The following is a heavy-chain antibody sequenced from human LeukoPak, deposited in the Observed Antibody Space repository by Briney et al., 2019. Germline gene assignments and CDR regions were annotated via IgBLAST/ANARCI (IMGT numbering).Heavy chain of an antibody. V-gene: IGHV4-39*01. D-gene: IGHD5/OR15-5a*01. CDR1: GGSISSSSYY. Sequence: SETLSLTCTVSGGSISSSSYYWGWIRQPPGKGQEWIGSIYYSGSTYYNSSLKSRVTISVDTSKNQFSLKMSSVTAADTAVYYCASRDIVSTNADYWGQGTLVTVSS. CDR3: ASRDIVSTNADY. CDR2: IYYSGST. J-gene: IGHJ4*02.